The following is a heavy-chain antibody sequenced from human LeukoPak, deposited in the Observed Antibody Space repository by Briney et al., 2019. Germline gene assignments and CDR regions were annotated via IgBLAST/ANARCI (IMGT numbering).Heavy chain of an antibody. Sequence: GGSLRLSCAASGFTFSSYEMNWVRKAPAQGLELVSHIYSRCTENYADSANGQFTISRANAKNSVYLQMNSLRADDTALYYCAREIVGAPGWFDPWGQGTRVTVSS. V-gene: IGHV3-48*03. J-gene: IGHJ5*02. CDR1: GFTFSSYE. D-gene: IGHD1-26*01. CDR2: IYSRCTE. CDR3: AREIVGAPGWFDP.